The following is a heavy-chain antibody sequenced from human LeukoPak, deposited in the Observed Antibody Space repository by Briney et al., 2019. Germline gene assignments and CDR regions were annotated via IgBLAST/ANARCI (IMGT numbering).Heavy chain of an antibody. CDR2: IWYDGSNK. CDR3: ATTLYSSGWYPSFDY. V-gene: IGHV3-33*01. D-gene: IGHD6-19*01. CDR1: GFTFSSYG. Sequence: GGSLRLSCAASGFTFSSYGMHWVRQAPGKGLEWVAVIWYDGSNKYYADSVKGRFTISRDNSKNTLYLQMNSLRAEDTAVYYCATTLYSSGWYPSFDYWGQGTLVTVS. J-gene: IGHJ4*02.